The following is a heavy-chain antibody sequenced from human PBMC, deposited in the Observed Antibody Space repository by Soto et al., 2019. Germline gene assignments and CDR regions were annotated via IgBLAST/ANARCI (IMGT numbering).Heavy chain of an antibody. CDR3: ARGRDPIAAAGTRAGDY. V-gene: IGHV1-8*01. J-gene: IGHJ4*02. D-gene: IGHD6-13*01. CDR2: MNADSGNT. Sequence: GASVKVSCKASGYTFTSYDVNWVRQATGQGLEWMGWMNADSGNTGYAQKFQGRITMTRDISTSTAYMELSSLGSEDTAVYYCARGRDPIAAAGTRAGDYWGQGTLVTVSS. CDR1: GYTFTSYD.